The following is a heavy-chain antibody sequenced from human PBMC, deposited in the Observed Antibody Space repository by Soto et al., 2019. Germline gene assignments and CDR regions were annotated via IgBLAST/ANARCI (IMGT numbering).Heavy chain of an antibody. CDR3: AREAGWLQLLS. CDR1: GFTFSSYG. Sequence: GGSLRLSCAASGFTFSSYGMHWVRQAPGKGLEWVAVIWYDGSNKEYADSVKGRFTISRDNSKNTLYLQMNSLRAEDTGVYYCAREAGWLQLLSWSQGTLVTVSS. V-gene: IGHV3-33*01. D-gene: IGHD5-12*01. J-gene: IGHJ4*02. CDR2: IWYDGSNK.